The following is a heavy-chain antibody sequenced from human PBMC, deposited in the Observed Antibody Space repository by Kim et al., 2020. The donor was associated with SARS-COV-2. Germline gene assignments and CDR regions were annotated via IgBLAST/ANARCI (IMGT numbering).Heavy chain of an antibody. CDR2: IYYSGST. CDR1: GGSISSYY. Sequence: SETLSLTCTVSGGSISSYYWSWIRQPPGKGLEWIGYIYYSGSTNYNPSLKSRVTISVDTSKNQFSLKLSSVTAADTAVYYCARGVQLELLGWFDPWGQGTLVTVSS. J-gene: IGHJ5*02. D-gene: IGHD1-7*01. V-gene: IGHV4-59*13. CDR3: ARGVQLELLGWFDP.